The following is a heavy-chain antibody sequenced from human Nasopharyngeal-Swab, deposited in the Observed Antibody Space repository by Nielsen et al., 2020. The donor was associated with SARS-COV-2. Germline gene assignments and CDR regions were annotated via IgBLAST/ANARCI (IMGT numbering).Heavy chain of an antibody. CDR2: IPYDGSYN. V-gene: IGHV3-30*18. D-gene: IGHD3-3*01. Sequence: GESLKISCAASGFTFSSYGMHWVRQAPGKGLEWVAVIPYDGSYNYYADSVQGRFTISRDNSENTLFLQMNSLGAEDTAVYYCAKGRVTIFGVVIIDYYHYMDVWGKGTTVTVSS. J-gene: IGHJ6*03. CDR1: GFTFSSYG. CDR3: AKGRVTIFGVVIIDYYHYMDV.